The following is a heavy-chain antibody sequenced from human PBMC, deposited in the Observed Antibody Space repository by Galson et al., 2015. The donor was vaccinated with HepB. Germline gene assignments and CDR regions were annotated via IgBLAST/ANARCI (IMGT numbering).Heavy chain of an antibody. V-gene: IGHV3-23*01. Sequence: SLRLSCAGTGFTFSTYALSWVRQAPGKGLEWVAVVTGNGGYTAYTDSVKGRFTVSRDNSKNTLLLQLNSLRAEDTAMYFCAKDGIMVANNPYHFHYWGQGTLVTVSS. D-gene: IGHD2-15*01. CDR3: AKDGIMVANNPYHFHY. CDR1: GFTFSTYA. CDR2: VTGNGGYT. J-gene: IGHJ4*02.